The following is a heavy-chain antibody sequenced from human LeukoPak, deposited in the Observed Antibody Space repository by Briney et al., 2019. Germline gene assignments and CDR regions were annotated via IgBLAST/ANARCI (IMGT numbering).Heavy chain of an antibody. CDR2: IRYDGSNK. CDR1: GFTFRSYG. D-gene: IGHD6-19*01. CDR3: AKPRGYSSGWYFDY. V-gene: IGHV3-30*02. Sequence: PGGSPRLSCAASGFTFRSYGMHWVRQAPGKGLEWVAFIRYDGSNKYYADSVKGRFTISRDNSKNTLYLQMNSLRAEDTAVYYCAKPRGYSSGWYFDYWGQGTLVTVSS. J-gene: IGHJ4*02.